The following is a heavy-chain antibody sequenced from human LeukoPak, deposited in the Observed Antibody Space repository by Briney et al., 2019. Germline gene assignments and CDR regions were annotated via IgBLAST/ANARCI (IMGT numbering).Heavy chain of an antibody. CDR3: ASGFDSVVVGLYNWLDS. V-gene: IGHV3-23*01. D-gene: IGHD2-15*01. CDR1: GLTFSNNA. J-gene: IGHJ5*01. Sequence: GGSLRLSCAASGLTFSNNAMTWVRQAPGKGLEWVSSISGSGGDTYYADSVQGRFAISGDNSRTTLYLQMNSLRAEDTAIYYCASGFDSVVVGLYNWLDSWGQRTLVTVSS. CDR2: ISGSGGDT.